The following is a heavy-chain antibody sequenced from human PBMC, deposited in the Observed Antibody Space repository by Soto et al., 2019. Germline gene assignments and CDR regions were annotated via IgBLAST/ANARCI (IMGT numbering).Heavy chain of an antibody. CDR2: IHYSGRT. V-gene: IGHV4-59*01. D-gene: IGHD6-19*01. CDR3: ARGSESTAWYLSY. J-gene: IGHJ4*02. Sequence: SETLSLTCTVSGGSISSYYWSWIRQPPGKGLEWIGWIHYSGRTNSNPSLKSRVTISVDTSKNQFSLNLRSVTPADTAVCYCARGSESTAWYLSYWGQGTLVTVS. CDR1: GGSISSYY.